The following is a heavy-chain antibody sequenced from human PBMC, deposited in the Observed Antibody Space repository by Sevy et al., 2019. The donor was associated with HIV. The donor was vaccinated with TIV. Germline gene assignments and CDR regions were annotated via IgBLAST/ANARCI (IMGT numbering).Heavy chain of an antibody. CDR3: ASDRYGDYDFDY. D-gene: IGHD4-17*01. Sequence: GGSLRLSCAASGFTFSSYSMNWVRRAPGKGLEWLSYMSSSSRTIYYADSVKGRFTISRDNAKNSLYLQMTSLRVEDTALYYCASDRYGDYDFDYWGQGTLVTVSS. V-gene: IGHV3-48*04. CDR1: GFTFSSYS. CDR2: MSSSSRTI. J-gene: IGHJ4*02.